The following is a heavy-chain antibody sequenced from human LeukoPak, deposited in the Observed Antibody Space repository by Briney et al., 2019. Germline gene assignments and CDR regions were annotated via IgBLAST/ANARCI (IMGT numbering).Heavy chain of an antibody. V-gene: IGHV6-1*01. D-gene: IGHD6-19*01. Sequence: SQTLSLTCAISGDSVSSSSAVWSWIRQSPSRGLEWLGRTYYRSKWYNEYAVSVNSQITIIADTSMNQFSLQLNSVTPEDTAVYYCARGIAVAGSPGMDVWGQGTTVTVSS. CDR2: TYYRSKWYN. CDR3: ARGIAVAGSPGMDV. J-gene: IGHJ6*02. CDR1: GDSVSSSSAV.